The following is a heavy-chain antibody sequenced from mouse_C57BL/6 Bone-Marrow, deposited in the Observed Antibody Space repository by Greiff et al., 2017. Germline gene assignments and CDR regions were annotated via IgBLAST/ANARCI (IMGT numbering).Heavy chain of an antibody. CDR1: GFSLTSYG. CDR3: ARNTMVTTGYAMDY. CDR2: IWSGGST. V-gene: IGHV2-2*01. Sequence: VKLQESGPGLVQPSQSLSITCTVSGFSLTSYGVHWVRQSPGKGLEWLGVIWSGGSTDYNAAFISRLSISKDNSKSQVFFKMNSLQADDTAIYYCARNTMVTTGYAMDYWGQGTSVTVSS. J-gene: IGHJ4*01. D-gene: IGHD2-1*01.